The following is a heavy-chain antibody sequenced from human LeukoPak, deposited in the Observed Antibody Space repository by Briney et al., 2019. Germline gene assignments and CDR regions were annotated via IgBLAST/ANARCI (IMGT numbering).Heavy chain of an antibody. CDR2: IDTSGAT. J-gene: IGHJ4*02. D-gene: IGHD6-19*01. V-gene: IGHV4-4*07. CDR1: GVSISNYY. Sequence: PSETLSLTCTVSGVSISNYYWSWIRQPAGKGPEWIGRIDTSGATNCNPSLKGRVTMSVDTSKNQFSLRLTSVTAADTAVYYCARNPVTGTNPKFDYWGQGTLVTVSS. CDR3: ARNPVTGTNPKFDY.